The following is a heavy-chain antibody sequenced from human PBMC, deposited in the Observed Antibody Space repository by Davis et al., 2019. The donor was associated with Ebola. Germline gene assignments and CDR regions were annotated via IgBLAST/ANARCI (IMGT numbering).Heavy chain of an antibody. V-gene: IGHV3-23*01. CDR3: ATVSDFWSGYLDS. CDR1: GFTFYTHA. Sequence: GGSLRLSCAASGFTFYTHAMSWVRQAPGKGLEWVSSISGSSSSTYYTDSVRGRFTSSRDNAKNSLYLQMDSLRDEDTAVYYCATVSDFWSGYLDSWGHGTLVTVSS. J-gene: IGHJ5*01. D-gene: IGHD3-3*01. CDR2: ISGSSSST.